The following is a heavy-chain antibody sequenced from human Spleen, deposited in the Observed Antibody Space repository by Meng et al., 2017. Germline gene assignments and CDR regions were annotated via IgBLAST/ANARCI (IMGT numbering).Heavy chain of an antibody. CDR1: GYPFTAYY. D-gene: IGHD1-26*01. Sequence: ASVKVSCKPSGYPFTAYYIHWVRQAPGQGLEWMGWISAYNGNTNYAQKLQGRVTMTTDTSTSTAYMELRSLRSDDTAVYYCARDTPGIVGATESVDYWGQGTLVTVSS. CDR2: ISAYNGNT. V-gene: IGHV1-18*04. J-gene: IGHJ4*02. CDR3: ARDTPGIVGATESVDY.